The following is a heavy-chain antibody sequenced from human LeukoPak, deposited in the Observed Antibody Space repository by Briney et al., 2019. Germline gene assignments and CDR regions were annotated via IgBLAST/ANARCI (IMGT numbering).Heavy chain of an antibody. J-gene: IGHJ4*02. V-gene: IGHV4-4*07. Sequence: SETLSLTCTVSGGSISSYYWSWIRQPAGKGLEWIGRIYTSGSTNYNPSLKSRVTISVDTSKNQFSLKLSSVTAADTAVYYCARVGAAAGTLAFDYWGQGTLVTVSS. CDR3: ARVGAAAGTLAFDY. D-gene: IGHD6-13*01. CDR2: IYTSGST. CDR1: GGSISSYY.